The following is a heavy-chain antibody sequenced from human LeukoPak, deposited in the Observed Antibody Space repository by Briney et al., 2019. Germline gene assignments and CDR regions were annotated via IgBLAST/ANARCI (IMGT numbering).Heavy chain of an antibody. Sequence: PSETLPLTCAVYGGSFSGYYWSWIRQPPGKGLEWIGEINHSGSTNYNPSLKSRVTISVDTSKNQFSLKLSSVTAADTAVYYCARSKYYYGSGSYLKYYYYYGMDVWGQGTTVTVSS. D-gene: IGHD3-10*01. CDR3: ARSKYYYGSGSYLKYYYYYGMDV. CDR2: INHSGST. V-gene: IGHV4-34*01. J-gene: IGHJ6*02. CDR1: GGSFSGYY.